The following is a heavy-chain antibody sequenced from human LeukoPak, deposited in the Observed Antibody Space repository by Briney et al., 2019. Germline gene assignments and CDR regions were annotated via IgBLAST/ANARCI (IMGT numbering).Heavy chain of an antibody. CDR3: AREGGSADAFDI. Sequence: GGSLRLSCAASGFTFREYPMHWVRQAPGKGLEYVSAISSNGGTTYYANSVKGRFTISRDNSKNTLYLQMCSLRAEDMAVYYCAREGGSADAFDIWAQGTMVTVSS. V-gene: IGHV3-64*01. J-gene: IGHJ3*02. CDR1: GFTFREYP. D-gene: IGHD2-15*01. CDR2: ISSNGGTT.